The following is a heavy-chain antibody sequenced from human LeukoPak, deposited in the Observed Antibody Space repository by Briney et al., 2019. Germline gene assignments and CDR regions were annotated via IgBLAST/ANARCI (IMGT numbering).Heavy chain of an antibody. CDR1: GFTFSDFW. J-gene: IGHJ5*02. D-gene: IGHD7-27*01. Sequence: GGSLRLSCAASGFTFSDFWMSWVRQAPGKGLEWVASVTQDGSENHYEDSAKGRFTISRDNAKNSLYLQMSSLRAEDTAVYWCRRGHWDDHAWGQGTLVTVSS. CDR3: RRGHWDDHA. V-gene: IGHV3-7*01. CDR2: VTQDGSEN.